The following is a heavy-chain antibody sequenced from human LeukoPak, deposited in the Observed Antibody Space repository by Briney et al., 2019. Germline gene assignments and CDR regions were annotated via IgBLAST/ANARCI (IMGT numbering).Heavy chain of an antibody. CDR2: IKQDGSQK. Sequence: GGSLRLSCAASGFTFSTYYMTWVRQAPGEGLEWVANIKQDGSQKYYVDSVQGRFTISRDNAKNSLYLQMNSLRAEDTAVYYCAAQRAVGFDYWGQGTLVTVSS. D-gene: IGHD6-19*01. CDR1: GFTFSTYY. J-gene: IGHJ4*02. CDR3: AAQRAVGFDY. V-gene: IGHV3-7*01.